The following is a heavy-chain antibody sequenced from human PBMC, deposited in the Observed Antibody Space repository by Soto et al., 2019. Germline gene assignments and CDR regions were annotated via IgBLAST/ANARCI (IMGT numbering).Heavy chain of an antibody. V-gene: IGHV3-49*04. Sequence: GGSLRLSCNCSGFRFSEHAMTWVRQAPGKGLEWVGFIRNTPYGGTTDYAASVRGRFTISRDDSASIAFLQMNSLKTEDSGLYYCSRGSFGYYGPWGPGTLVTVSS. CDR1: GFRFSEHA. D-gene: IGHD2-2*03. CDR2: IRNTPYGGTT. CDR3: SRGSFGYYGP. J-gene: IGHJ5*02.